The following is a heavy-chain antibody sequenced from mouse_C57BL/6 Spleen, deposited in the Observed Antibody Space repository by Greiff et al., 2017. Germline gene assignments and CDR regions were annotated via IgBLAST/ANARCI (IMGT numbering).Heavy chain of an antibody. CDR1: GYSITSDY. Sequence: DVQLQESGPGLAKPSPTLSLTCSVTGYSITSDYWNWIRKFPGNKLEYMGYISYSGSTYYNPSLKSRISITRDTSKNQYYLQLNSVTTEDTATYYCARYGDYYGSRGYFEVWGTGTTVTVSS. D-gene: IGHD1-1*01. CDR3: ARYGDYYGSRGYFEV. V-gene: IGHV3-8*01. CDR2: ISYSGST. J-gene: IGHJ1*03.